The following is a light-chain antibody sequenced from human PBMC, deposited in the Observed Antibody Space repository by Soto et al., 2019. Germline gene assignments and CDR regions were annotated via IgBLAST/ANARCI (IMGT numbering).Light chain of an antibody. V-gene: IGKV1-9*01. CDR1: QGISSY. CDR3: QQLNSYPPL. Sequence: DIQMTESPSTLSASVGDRVTITCRASQGISSYLAWYQQKPGKAPKLLIYAASTLQSGVPSRFSGSGSGTEFTLTISSLQPEDFATYYCQQLNSYPPLFGGGTKVDIK. J-gene: IGKJ4*01. CDR2: AAS.